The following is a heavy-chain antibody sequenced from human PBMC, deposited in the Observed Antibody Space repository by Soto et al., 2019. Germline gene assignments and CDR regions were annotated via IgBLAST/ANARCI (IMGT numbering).Heavy chain of an antibody. Sequence: ASVKVSCKSSGYTFTSYGISWVRQAPGKGLEWMGWISAYNGNTNYAQKLQGRVTMTTDTSTSTAYMELRSLRSDDTAVYYCAREDCSGGSCYHSNWFDPWGQGTLVTVSS. D-gene: IGHD2-15*01. CDR3: AREDCSGGSCYHSNWFDP. CDR2: ISAYNGNT. J-gene: IGHJ5*02. V-gene: IGHV1-18*01. CDR1: GYTFTSYG.